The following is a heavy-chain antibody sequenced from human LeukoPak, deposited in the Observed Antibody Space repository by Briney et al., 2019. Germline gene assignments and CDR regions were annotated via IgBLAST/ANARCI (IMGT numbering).Heavy chain of an antibody. D-gene: IGHD1-26*01. CDR3: ARNGGELLSGWFDP. J-gene: IGHJ5*02. CDR2: INPNSGGT. CDR1: GYTFTGYY. V-gene: IGHV1-2*06. Sequence: GASVKVSCKASGYTFTGYYMHWVRQAPGQGLEWMGRINPNSGGTNYAQKFQGRVTMTRDTSTSTVYMELSSLRSEDTAVYYCARNGGELLSGWFDPWGQGTLVTVSS.